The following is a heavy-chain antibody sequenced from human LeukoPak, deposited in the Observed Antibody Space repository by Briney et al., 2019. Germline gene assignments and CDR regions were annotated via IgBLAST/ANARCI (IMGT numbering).Heavy chain of an antibody. CDR2: INPNSGGT. V-gene: IGHV1-2*02. D-gene: IGHD5-12*01. J-gene: IGHJ4*02. CDR3: ARDRHPPYSGYPFDY. CDR1: RYTFTGYY. Sequence: ASVNVSCKASRYTFTGYYMHWVRQSPGQGLEGMGWINPNSGGTNYAQKFQGRVTMTRDTSISTAYMELSRLRSDDTAVYYCARDRHPPYSGYPFDYWGQGTLVTVSS.